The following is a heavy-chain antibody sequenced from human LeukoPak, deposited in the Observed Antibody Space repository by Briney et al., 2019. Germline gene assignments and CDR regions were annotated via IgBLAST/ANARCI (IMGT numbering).Heavy chain of an antibody. Sequence: GGSLRLSCAASGFTFSSYSMNWVRQAPGKGLEWVSSISSSSSYIYYADSVKGRFTISRDNAKNSLYLQMNSLRAEDTAVYYCAREEGYDSSGYQGDVIWGQGTMVTVSS. CDR2: ISSSSSYI. D-gene: IGHD3-22*01. CDR1: GFTFSSYS. CDR3: AREEGYDSSGYQGDVI. J-gene: IGHJ3*02. V-gene: IGHV3-21*01.